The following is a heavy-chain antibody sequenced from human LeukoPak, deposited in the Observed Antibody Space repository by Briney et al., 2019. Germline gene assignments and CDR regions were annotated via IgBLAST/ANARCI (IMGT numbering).Heavy chain of an antibody. D-gene: IGHD1-26*01. CDR2: IYYSGST. V-gene: IGHV4-59*01. J-gene: IGHJ4*02. CDR3: ARFSVGATTPRGFDY. CDR1: GGSISSYY. Sequence: PSETLSLTCTVSGGSISSYYWSWIRQPPGKGLEWIGYIYYSGSTNYNPSLKSRVTISVDTSKNQFSLKLSSVTAADTAVYYCARFSVGATTPRGFDYWGQGALVTVSS.